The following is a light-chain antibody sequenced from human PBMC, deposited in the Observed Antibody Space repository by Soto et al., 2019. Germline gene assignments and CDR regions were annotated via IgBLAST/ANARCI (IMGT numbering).Light chain of an antibody. Sequence: EIVLAQFSATLSLSPGASDTVDCRASQDVVTYLAWYQQKPGQAPRLLIYDASTRATGIPARFGGSGSGTDFTLTISSLEPEDFAIYYCQQRSNWPVTFGPGTRLEIK. CDR2: DAS. J-gene: IGKJ3*01. V-gene: IGKV3D-11*01. CDR1: QDVVTY. CDR3: QQRSNWPVT.